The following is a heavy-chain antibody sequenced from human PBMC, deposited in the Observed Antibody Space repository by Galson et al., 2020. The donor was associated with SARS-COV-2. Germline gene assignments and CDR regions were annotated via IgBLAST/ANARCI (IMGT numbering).Heavy chain of an antibody. V-gene: IGHV3-21*01. J-gene: IGHJ4*02. D-gene: IGHD3-3*01. CDR3: ARMSSDFWNEYYSSDFEY. CDR1: GFTLSSNS. CDR2: ISSSGSYR. Sequence: GESLKISCAASGFTLSSNSMNWVRQTPGKGLEWVSSISSSGSYRDYADSVKGRFTISRDNAKNSLYLQMNSLGVEDTAVYYCARMSSDFWNEYYSSDFEYWGQGTLVTVSS.